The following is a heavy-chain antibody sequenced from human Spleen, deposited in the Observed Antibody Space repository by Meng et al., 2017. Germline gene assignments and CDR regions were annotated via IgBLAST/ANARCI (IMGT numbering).Heavy chain of an antibody. CDR1: GGSISDYY. D-gene: IGHD4-11*01. CDR2: INHSGST. J-gene: IGHJ4*02. V-gene: IGHV4-34*09. CDR3: ARGPTTMAHDFDY. Sequence: QGRLQGSGPGLVKPPPTLSLTCTVSGGSISDYYWSWLRQPPGKGLEWIGEINHSGSTNYNPSLESRATISVDTSQNNLSLKLSSVTAADSAVYYCARGPTTMAHDFDYWGQGTLVTVSS.